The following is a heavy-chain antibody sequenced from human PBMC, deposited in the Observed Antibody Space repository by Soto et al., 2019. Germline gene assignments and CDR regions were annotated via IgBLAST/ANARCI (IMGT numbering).Heavy chain of an antibody. V-gene: IGHV3-30-3*01. CDR2: ISYDGSNK. J-gene: IGHJ4*02. Sequence: WRFLRLSCGVSVFTFGSFGMHWVRQAPGKGLEWVAVISYDGSNKYYADSVKGRFNISRDNSKNTLYLQMKSLRDEDTAVYYCARAREGYWAQETMATVSS. CDR1: VFTFGSFG. CDR3: ARAREGY.